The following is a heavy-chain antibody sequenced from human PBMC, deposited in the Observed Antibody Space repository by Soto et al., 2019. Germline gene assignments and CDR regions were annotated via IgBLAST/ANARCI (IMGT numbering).Heavy chain of an antibody. V-gene: IGHV1-18*01. CDR2: ISAYNGNT. J-gene: IGHJ4*02. CDR1: GYIFASYG. D-gene: IGHD2-21*02. Sequence: ASVKVTCKASGYIFASYGISWVRQAPGQGLEWMGWISAYNGNTDYAQKLQGRVIVTLDTSTSTAYMELRSLISDDTAVYYCARDEFRDPGVYWGQGTLVTVSS. CDR3: ARDEFRDPGVY.